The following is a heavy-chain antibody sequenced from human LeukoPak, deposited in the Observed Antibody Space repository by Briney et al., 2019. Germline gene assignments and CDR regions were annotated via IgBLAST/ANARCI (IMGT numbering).Heavy chain of an antibody. D-gene: IGHD2-2*01. CDR1: GGSISSYY. J-gene: IGHJ5*02. Sequence: RASETLSLTCTVSGGSISSYYWSWIRQPAGKGLEWIGRIYTSGSTNYNPSLKSRVTMSVDTSKNQFSLKLSSVTAADTAVYYCASAGPDIVVVPAAMGNWFDPWGQGTLVTVSS. CDR3: ASAGPDIVVVPAAMGNWFDP. CDR2: IYTSGST. V-gene: IGHV4-4*07.